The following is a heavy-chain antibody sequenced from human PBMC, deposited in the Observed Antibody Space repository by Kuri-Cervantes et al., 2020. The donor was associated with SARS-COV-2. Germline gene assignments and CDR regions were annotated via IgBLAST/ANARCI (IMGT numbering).Heavy chain of an antibody. V-gene: IGHV1-69*10. CDR1: GDTFSSYA. Sequence: SVKVSCKASGDTFSSYAISWVRQAPGQGLEWMGGIIPILGIANYAQKFQGRVTITADKSTSTAYMELSSLRSEDTAVYYCARSKPRDAFDIWGQGTMVTVSS. CDR3: ARSKPRDAFDI. CDR2: IIPILGIA. J-gene: IGHJ3*02.